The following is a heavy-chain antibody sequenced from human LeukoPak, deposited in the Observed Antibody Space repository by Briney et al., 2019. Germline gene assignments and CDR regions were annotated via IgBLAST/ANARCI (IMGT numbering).Heavy chain of an antibody. J-gene: IGHJ4*02. CDR3: ARVSNLRYFDWLLGYFDY. CDR2: ISAYNGNT. D-gene: IGHD3-9*01. Sequence: ASVKVSCKASGGTFSSYAISWVRQAPGQGLEWMGWISAYNGNTNYAQKLQGRVTMTTDTSTSTAYMELRSLRSDDTAVYYCARVSNLRYFDWLLGYFDYWGQGTLVTVSS. V-gene: IGHV1-18*01. CDR1: GGTFSSYA.